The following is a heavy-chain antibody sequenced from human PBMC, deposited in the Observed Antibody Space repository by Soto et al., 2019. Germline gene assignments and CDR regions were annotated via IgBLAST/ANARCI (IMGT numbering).Heavy chain of an antibody. CDR1: GYTFSDYG. J-gene: IGHJ4*02. CDR3: AKDHSWDGSGSPDFDY. Sequence: ASVKVSCKTSGYTFSDYGVSWVRQAPGQGLEWMGWINTFNGNTKYEQKFQGRVTLSIDTSTRTVFLELTSLRAEDTAVYYCAKDHSWDGSGSPDFDYWGQGTLVTVSS. CDR2: INTFNGNT. V-gene: IGHV1-18*01. D-gene: IGHD3-10*01.